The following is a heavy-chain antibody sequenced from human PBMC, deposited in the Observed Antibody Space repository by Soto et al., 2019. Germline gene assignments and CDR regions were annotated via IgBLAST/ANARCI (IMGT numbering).Heavy chain of an antibody. V-gene: IGHV1-69*13. Sequence: SVKVSCKASGGTFSSYAISWVRQGPGQGLEWMGGIIPIFGTANYAQKFQGRVTITADESTSTAYMELSSLRSEDTAVYYCARCPGTTGRRAFDIWGQGTMVTVSS. CDR2: IIPIFGTA. J-gene: IGHJ3*02. CDR1: GGTFSSYA. D-gene: IGHD1-1*01. CDR3: ARCPGTTGRRAFDI.